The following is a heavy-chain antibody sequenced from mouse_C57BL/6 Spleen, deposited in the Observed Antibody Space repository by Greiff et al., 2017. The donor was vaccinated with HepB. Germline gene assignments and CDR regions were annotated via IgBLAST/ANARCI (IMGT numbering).Heavy chain of an antibody. V-gene: IGHV1-5*01. CDR1: GYTFTSYW. CDR3: TRFSHYYGSSYDDY. J-gene: IGHJ2*01. D-gene: IGHD1-1*01. Sequence: EVQLQQSGTVLARPGASVKMSCKTSGYTFTSYWLHWVKQRPGQGLEWIGAIYPGNSDTSYNQKFKGKAKLTAVTSTSTAYMELSSLTNEDSAVYYCTRFSHYYGSSYDDYWGQGTTLTVSS. CDR2: IYPGNSDT.